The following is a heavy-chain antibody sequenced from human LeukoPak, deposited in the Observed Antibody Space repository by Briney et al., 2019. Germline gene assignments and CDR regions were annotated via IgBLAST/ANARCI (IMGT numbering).Heavy chain of an antibody. Sequence: KPSQTLSLTCTVSGGSISSGSYDWSWIRQPAGKGLELIGRIYTSGSTNYNPSLKSRVTISVDTSKNQFSLKLSSVTAADTAVYYCARDLLNCSSTSCYTLLYYMDVWGKGTTVTVSS. J-gene: IGHJ6*03. CDR1: GGSISSGSYD. CDR2: IYTSGST. D-gene: IGHD2-2*02. V-gene: IGHV4-61*02. CDR3: ARDLLNCSSTSCYTLLYYMDV.